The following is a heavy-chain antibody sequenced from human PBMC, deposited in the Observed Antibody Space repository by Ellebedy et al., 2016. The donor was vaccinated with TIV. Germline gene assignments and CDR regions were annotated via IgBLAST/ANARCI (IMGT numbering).Heavy chain of an antibody. CDR1: GGSISSSNW. D-gene: IGHD3-10*01. CDR2: IYHSGST. CDR3: ARVHMVRGGIKDFDY. V-gene: IGHV4-4*02. Sequence: GSLRLXXAVSGGSISSSNWWSWVRQPPGKGLEWIGEIYHSGSTNYNPSLKSRVTISVDTSKNQFSLKLSSVTAADTAVYYCARVHMVRGGIKDFDYWGQGTLVTVSS. J-gene: IGHJ4*02.